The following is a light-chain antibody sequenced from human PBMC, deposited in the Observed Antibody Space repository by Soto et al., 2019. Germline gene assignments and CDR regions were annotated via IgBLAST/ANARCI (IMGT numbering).Light chain of an antibody. CDR2: GAS. CDR3: EQYNSWPPLYT. CDR1: QSVSHN. V-gene: IGKV3-15*01. Sequence: IVMTQSPATLSVSPGEGATLSCRASQSVSHNLAWYQQKPGHAPRLLLYGASTRATDIPTRFSGSGSGTEFTLTISCLQSEDFAVYYCEQYNSWPPLYTFGQGNKLEIK. J-gene: IGKJ2*01.